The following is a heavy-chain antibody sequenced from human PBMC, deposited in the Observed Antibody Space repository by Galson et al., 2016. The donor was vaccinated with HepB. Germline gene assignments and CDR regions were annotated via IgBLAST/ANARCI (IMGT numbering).Heavy chain of an antibody. J-gene: IGHJ4*02. D-gene: IGHD1-20*01. Sequence: TLSLTCTVSGGSLSSGGFSWNWSRQHTGKGLEWIGYIYSSGNTYYNPSLKSRVTISLDTSKNQFSLNLSPGTAAEPAVYYCARLLYNWDPYFAYWGQGTLVTVSS. CDR3: ARLLYNWDPYFAY. CDR2: IYSSGNT. V-gene: IGHV4-31*03. CDR1: GGSLSSGGFS.